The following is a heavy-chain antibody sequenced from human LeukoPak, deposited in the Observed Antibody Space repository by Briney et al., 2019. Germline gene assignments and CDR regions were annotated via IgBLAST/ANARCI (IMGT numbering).Heavy chain of an antibody. CDR3: ARANPDIVATQYYFDY. V-gene: IGHV4-59*01. D-gene: IGHD5-12*01. CDR1: GGSISSYY. J-gene: IGHJ4*02. CDR2: IYYSGST. Sequence: SETLSLTCTVSGGSISSYYWTWIRQPPGKGLEWIGYIYYSGSTNYNPSLKSRVTISVDTSKNQFSLKLSFVTAADTAVYYCARANPDIVATQYYFDYWGQGTLVTVSS.